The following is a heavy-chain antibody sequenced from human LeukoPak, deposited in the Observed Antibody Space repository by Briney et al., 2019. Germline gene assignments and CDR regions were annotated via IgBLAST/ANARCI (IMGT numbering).Heavy chain of an antibody. CDR1: GYTFTSYD. Sequence: ASVNVSCKASGYTFTSYDINWVRQATGQGLEWMGWMNPNSGNTGYAQKFQGRVTMTRNTSISTAYMELSSLRSEDTAVYYCARERYCSGGSCYSYYYYGMDVWGQGTTVTVSS. CDR3: ARERYCSGGSCYSYYYYGMDV. D-gene: IGHD2-15*01. J-gene: IGHJ6*02. V-gene: IGHV1-8*01. CDR2: MNPNSGNT.